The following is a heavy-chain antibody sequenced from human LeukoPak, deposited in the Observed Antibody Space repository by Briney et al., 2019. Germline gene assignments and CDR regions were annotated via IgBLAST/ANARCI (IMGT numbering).Heavy chain of an antibody. D-gene: IGHD5-18*01. Sequence: GGSLRLSCAASGFTFSNFWMYWVRQPPGKGLVWVSRISSDGSNTNYADSVKGRFTISRDNSKNTLYLQMNSLRAEDTAVYYCAKGRYTSWFDPWGQGTLVTVSS. CDR2: ISSDGSNT. V-gene: IGHV3-74*01. CDR1: GFTFSNFW. J-gene: IGHJ5*02. CDR3: AKGRYTSWFDP.